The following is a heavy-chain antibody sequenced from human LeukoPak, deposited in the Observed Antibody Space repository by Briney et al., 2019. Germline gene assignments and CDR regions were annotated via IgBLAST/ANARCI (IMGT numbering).Heavy chain of an antibody. D-gene: IGHD6-13*01. CDR2: ISISVSST. V-gene: IGHV3-23*01. CDR3: AKAEGSSTWYRGEYFQH. CDR1: GFTFSSYA. J-gene: IGHJ1*01. Sequence: GGSLRLSCAASGFTFSSYAMSWVRQAPGKRLEWVSSISISVSSTYYTDSVKGRFTISRDNSKNTLYLQMTSLRAEDTAIYYCAKAEGSSTWYRGEYFQHWGQGTLITVSS.